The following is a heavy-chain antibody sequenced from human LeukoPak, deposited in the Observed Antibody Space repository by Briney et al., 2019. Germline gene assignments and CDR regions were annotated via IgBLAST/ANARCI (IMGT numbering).Heavy chain of an antibody. V-gene: IGHV4-59*08. CDR3: ARNAGTKDYYYGMDV. CDR2: FFYSGST. D-gene: IGHD2-2*01. J-gene: IGHJ6*02. Sequence: PSETLSLTCTVSGASINKYYWNWVRQPPGKGLEWIGYFFYSGSTRYNPSLKSRVTISGDMSNNQSSLRLTSLTAADTAVYYCARNAGTKDYYYGMDVWGQGTTVIVSS. CDR1: GASINKYY.